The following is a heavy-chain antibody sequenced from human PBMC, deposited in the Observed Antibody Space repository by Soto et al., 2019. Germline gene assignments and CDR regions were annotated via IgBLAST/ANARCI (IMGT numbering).Heavy chain of an antibody. CDR2: IYWDDYT. Sequence: QITLKESGPTLVKPTQTLTLTCTFSGFSLSTSGVGVGLICRPPWTFREWHALIYWDDYTRYSPSLKSRLTITKDTSKNHVVLTMTNMDPVDTATYYCAHRDMDTAMVTFYYWGQGTLVTVSS. V-gene: IGHV2-5*02. J-gene: IGHJ4*02. CDR3: AHRDMDTAMVTFYY. CDR1: GFSLSTSGVG. D-gene: IGHD5-18*01.